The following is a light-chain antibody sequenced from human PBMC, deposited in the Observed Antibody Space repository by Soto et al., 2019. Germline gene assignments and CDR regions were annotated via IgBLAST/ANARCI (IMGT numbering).Light chain of an antibody. J-gene: IGKJ2*01. V-gene: IGKV3-15*01. CDR2: GAS. Sequence: EIVLMQSPATLSVSPGERATLSCRASRSVTSNLAWYQQKPGQAPRLLIYGASTRATGIPARFSGSGSATEFTLTISSLQSEDFAVYYCHQYNDWPPYTFGQGTKLEIK. CDR1: RSVTSN. CDR3: HQYNDWPPYT.